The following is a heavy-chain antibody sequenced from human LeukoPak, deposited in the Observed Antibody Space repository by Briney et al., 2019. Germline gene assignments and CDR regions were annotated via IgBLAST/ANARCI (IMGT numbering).Heavy chain of an antibody. J-gene: IGHJ4*02. CDR3: ARQSYYYGSGSYYEQDY. CDR2: IDPSDSYT. CDR1: GYRFTSYW. V-gene: IGHV5-10-1*01. D-gene: IGHD3-10*01. Sequence: GESLRISCKGSGYRFTSYWISWVRQMPGKGLEWMGRIDPSDSYTNYSPSFQGHVTISADKSISTAYLQWSSLKASDTAMYYCARQSYYYGSGSYYEQDYWGQGTLVTVSS.